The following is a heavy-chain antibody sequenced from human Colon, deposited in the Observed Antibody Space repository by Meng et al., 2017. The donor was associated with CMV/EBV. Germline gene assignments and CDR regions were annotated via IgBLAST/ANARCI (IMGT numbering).Heavy chain of an antibody. J-gene: IGHJ4*02. CDR1: GYTFTNYG. CDR3: ARAAVSWELPDY. CDR2: ISANNGTT. D-gene: IGHD1-26*01. Sequence: SCKASGYTFTNYGISWVRLAPGQGLQWMGWISANNGTTKYEQKFQGRVTMTTDTPTRTVYMELRSLRSDDTAVYYCARAAVSWELPDYWGQGTLVTVSS. V-gene: IGHV1-18*01.